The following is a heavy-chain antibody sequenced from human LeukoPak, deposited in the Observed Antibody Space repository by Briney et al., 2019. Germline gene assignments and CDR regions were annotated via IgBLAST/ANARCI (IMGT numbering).Heavy chain of an antibody. Sequence: GGSLRLSCAASGFTFSSYWMHWVRQAPGKGLVWVSRINSDGSSTSYADSVKGRFTISRDNAKNTLYLQMNSLRAEDTAVYYCARVQDGEGAFDIWGQGTMVTVSS. D-gene: IGHD4-17*01. CDR2: INSDGSST. J-gene: IGHJ3*02. V-gene: IGHV3-74*01. CDR3: ARVQDGEGAFDI. CDR1: GFTFSSYW.